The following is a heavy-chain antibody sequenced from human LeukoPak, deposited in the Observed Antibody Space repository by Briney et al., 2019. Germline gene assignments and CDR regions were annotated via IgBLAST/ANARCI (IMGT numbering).Heavy chain of an antibody. Sequence: SETLSLTCAVFGGSFSCYYLSWIRQPPARGLVWIGEINRSRGTNYTPSLKSRVSISVDTSKNQFSLKVRSVTAAQTAVYFCTYGDRKFDYWGQGPLVTVSS. CDR2: INRSRGT. CDR1: GGSFSCYY. V-gene: IGHV4-34*01. D-gene: IGHD4-17*01. J-gene: IGHJ4*02. CDR3: TYGDRKFDY.